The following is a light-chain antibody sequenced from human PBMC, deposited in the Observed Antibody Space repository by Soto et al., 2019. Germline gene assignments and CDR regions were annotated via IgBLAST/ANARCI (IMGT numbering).Light chain of an antibody. CDR2: EVT. CDR3: SSYTSISTLV. J-gene: IGLJ2*01. CDR1: SSDVGGYNY. Sequence: QSALTQPVSVSGSPGQSITISCTGTSSDVGGYNYVSWYQQHPGKAPKLMIYEVTKRPSGVSNRFSGSKSGNTASLTISGLQAEDEYDYYCSSYTSISTLVFGGGTKVTVL. V-gene: IGLV2-14*01.